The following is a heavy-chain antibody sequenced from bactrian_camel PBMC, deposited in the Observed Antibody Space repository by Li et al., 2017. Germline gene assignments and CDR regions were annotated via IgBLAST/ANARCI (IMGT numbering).Heavy chain of an antibody. CDR3: VTGRDYSDYVLPFND. CDR1: GFFFEGAD. V-gene: IGHV3S60*01. D-gene: IGHD4*01. CDR2: ISRDGST. J-gene: IGHJ4*01. Sequence: QVQLVESGGGSVQAGQSLTLSCTASGFFFEGADMGWYRQAPGNECELVSSISRDGSTYYADSVNGRFTISQDNSESTVYLQMNSLKSEDTALYYCVTGRDYSDYVLPFNDWGQGTQVTVS.